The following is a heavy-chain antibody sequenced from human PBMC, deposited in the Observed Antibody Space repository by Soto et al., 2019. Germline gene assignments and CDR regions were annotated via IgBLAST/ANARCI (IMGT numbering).Heavy chain of an antibody. CDR1: GYTFTNFG. D-gene: IGHD1-26*01. Sequence: QVHLVQSGAVVENPGASVKVSCKASGYTFTNFGINWVRQAPGQGLEWMGWITPYNGNANYPQKHQDRLTITTATHTNTAYVELRSLRSDDTAVDFCARARMFSGAHHDYWGQGTRVTVSS. CDR3: ARARMFSGAHHDY. V-gene: IGHV1-18*04. CDR2: ITPYNGNA. J-gene: IGHJ4*02.